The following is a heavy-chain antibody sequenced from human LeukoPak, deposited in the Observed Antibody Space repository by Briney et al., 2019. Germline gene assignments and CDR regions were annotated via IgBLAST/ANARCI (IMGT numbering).Heavy chain of an antibody. Sequence: PSETLSLTCTVSGGSITSGTYYWGWIRQPPGKGLEWIASIYYSGRPHYKPSLKSRVTISVDRSKNQFSLKLSSVTAADTAVYYCARGSRIAAAALDYWGQGTLVTVSS. J-gene: IGHJ4*02. CDR2: IYYSGRP. V-gene: IGHV4-39*07. D-gene: IGHD6-13*01. CDR1: GGSITSGTYY. CDR3: ARGSRIAAAALDY.